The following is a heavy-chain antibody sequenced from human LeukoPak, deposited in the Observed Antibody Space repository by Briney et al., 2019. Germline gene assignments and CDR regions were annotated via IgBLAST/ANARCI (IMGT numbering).Heavy chain of an antibody. CDR2: INHSGST. D-gene: IGHD3-22*01. V-gene: IGHV4-34*01. CDR3: ARDDYYYDSSGYLFDY. Sequence: SETLSLTCAVYGGSFSGYYWSWIRQPPGKGLEWIGEINHSGSTNYNPSLKSRVTISVDTSKNQFSLKLSSVTAADTAVYYCARDDYYYDSSGYLFDYWGQGTLVIVSA. J-gene: IGHJ4*02. CDR1: GGSFSGYY.